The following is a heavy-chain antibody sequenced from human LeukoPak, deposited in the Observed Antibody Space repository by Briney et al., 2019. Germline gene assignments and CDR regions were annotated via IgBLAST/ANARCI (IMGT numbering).Heavy chain of an antibody. CDR3: AKDWAPYCGGDCYFNY. CDR2: NYYSGST. D-gene: IGHD2-21*02. CDR1: GGSISSSSYY. V-gene: IGHV4-39*02. J-gene: IGHJ4*02. Sequence: PSETLSLTCTAPGGSISSSSYYWAWIRRPPGKGLERIGSNYYSGSTYYNPSLKSRVTLAVATSKNQFSLKLSSVTAADTAVYYCAKDWAPYCGGDCYFNYWGQGTLVTVSS.